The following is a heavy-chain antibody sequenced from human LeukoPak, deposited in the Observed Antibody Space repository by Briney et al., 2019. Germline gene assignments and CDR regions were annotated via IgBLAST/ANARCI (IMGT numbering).Heavy chain of an antibody. CDR2: ISAYNGNT. CDR1: GYTFTSYG. V-gene: IGHV1-18*01. D-gene: IGHD3-9*01. Sequence: GASVKVSCKASGYTFTSYGISWVRQAPGQGLEWMGWISAYNGNTNYAQKLQGRVTMTTDISTSTAYMELRSLRSDDTAVYYCARDYGPAYYDILTGYFHFDYWGQGTLVTVSS. CDR3: ARDYGPAYYDILTGYFHFDY. J-gene: IGHJ4*02.